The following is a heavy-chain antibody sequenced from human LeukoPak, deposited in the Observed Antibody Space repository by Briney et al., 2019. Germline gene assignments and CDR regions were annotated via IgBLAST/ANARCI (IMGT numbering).Heavy chain of an antibody. J-gene: IGHJ6*02. Sequence: GGSLRLSCAASGFTFSSYGMHWIRQAPGKGLEWVAVIWYDGSNKYYADSVKGRFTISRDNSKNTLYLQMNSLRAEDTAVYYCAKGNYYDSSGYYKTLNYYYYGMDVWGQGTTVTVSS. CDR2: IWYDGSNK. V-gene: IGHV3-33*06. CDR3: AKGNYYDSSGYYKTLNYYYYGMDV. D-gene: IGHD3-22*01. CDR1: GFTFSSYG.